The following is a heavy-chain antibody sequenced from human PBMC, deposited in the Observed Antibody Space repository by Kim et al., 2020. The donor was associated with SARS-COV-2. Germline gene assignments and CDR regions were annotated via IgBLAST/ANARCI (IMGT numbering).Heavy chain of an antibody. J-gene: IGHJ4*02. CDR3: AREGGVGVTTGDY. V-gene: IGHV4-59*01. D-gene: IGHD1-26*01. Sequence: YRPPLKSRLTRSVDTSKNQFSLRLSSVTAADTAVYYCAREGGVGVTTGDYWGQGTLVTVSS.